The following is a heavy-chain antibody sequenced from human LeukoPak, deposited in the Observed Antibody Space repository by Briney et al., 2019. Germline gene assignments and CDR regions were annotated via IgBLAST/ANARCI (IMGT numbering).Heavy chain of an antibody. J-gene: IGHJ5*02. D-gene: IGHD5-12*01. CDR2: ISGSGGST. CDR3: AKWESEWLRLARKYNWFDP. Sequence: PGGSLRLSCAASGFTFSSYGMSWVRQAPGKGLEWVSAISGSGGSTYYADSVKGRFTISRDNSKNTLYLQMNSLRAEDTAVYYCAKWESEWLRLARKYNWFDPWGQGTLVTVSS. CDR1: GFTFSSYG. V-gene: IGHV3-23*01.